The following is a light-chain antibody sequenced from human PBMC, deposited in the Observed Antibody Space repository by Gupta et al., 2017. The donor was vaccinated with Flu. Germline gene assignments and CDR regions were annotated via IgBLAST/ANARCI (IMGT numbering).Light chain of an antibody. CDR2: DVT. CDR1: SNDVGGYNR. J-gene: IGLJ1*01. V-gene: IGLV2-11*01. Sequence: SAPTQPRSVSGSPGQPVTISCTGTSNDVGGYNRVCWYEQRPGKAPKLILYDVTERPAGVPDRFSGSKSGNTATLTISGRQAEEEDDYYCSAHAGRVTWVFGTGTTVTVL. CDR3: SAHAGRVTWV.